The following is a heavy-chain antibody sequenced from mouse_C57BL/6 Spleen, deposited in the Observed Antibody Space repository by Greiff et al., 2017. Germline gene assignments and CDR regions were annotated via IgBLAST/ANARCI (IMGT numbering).Heavy chain of an antibody. Sequence: QVQLQQSGAELVRPGASVKLSCKASGYTFTDYYINWVKQRPGQGLEWIARIYPGSGNTYYNEKFKGKATLTAEKSSSTAYMQLSSLTSEDSAVYFCARHDYDLAWFAYWGQGTLVTVSA. V-gene: IGHV1-76*01. CDR3: ARHDYDLAWFAY. CDR2: IYPGSGNT. D-gene: IGHD2-4*01. CDR1: GYTFTDYY. J-gene: IGHJ3*01.